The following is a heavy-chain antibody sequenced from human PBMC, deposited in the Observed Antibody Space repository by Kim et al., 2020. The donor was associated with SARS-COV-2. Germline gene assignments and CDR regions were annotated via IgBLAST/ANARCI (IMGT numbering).Heavy chain of an antibody. J-gene: IGHJ4*02. CDR1: GYSISSGYY. CDR3: ASYPLITMVRGVTGWDDY. Sequence: SETLSLTCTVSGYSISSGYYWGWIRQPPGKGLEWIGSIYHSGSTYYNPSLKSRVTISVDTSKNQFSLKLSSVTAADTAVYYCASYPLITMVRGVTGWDDYWGQGTLVTVSS. V-gene: IGHV4-38-2*02. CDR2: IYHSGST. D-gene: IGHD3-10*01.